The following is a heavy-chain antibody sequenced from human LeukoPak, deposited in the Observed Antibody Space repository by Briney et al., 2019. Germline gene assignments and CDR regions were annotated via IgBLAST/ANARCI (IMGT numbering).Heavy chain of an antibody. CDR2: ISSSGSTI. CDR1: GFTFSSYE. D-gene: IGHD2-15*01. V-gene: IGHV3-48*03. J-gene: IGHJ4*02. CDR3: ARAELGYCSGGSCYLPGYFDY. Sequence: GSLRLSCAASGFTFSSYEMNWVRQAPGKGLEWVSYISSSGSTIYYADSVKGRFTISRDNAKNSLYLQMNSLRAEDTAVYYCARAELGYCSGGSCYLPGYFDYWGQGTLVTVSS.